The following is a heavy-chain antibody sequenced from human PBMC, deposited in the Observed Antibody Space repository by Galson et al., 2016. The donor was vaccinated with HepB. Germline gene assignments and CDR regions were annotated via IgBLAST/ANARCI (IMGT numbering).Heavy chain of an antibody. CDR1: GFSFSIYG. Sequence: SLRLSCAPSGFSFSIYGMHWVRQAPGKGLEWVANIWYDGSNKYYADFVKGRFSISRDNFQNTLFLQMNNLRDDDTAVYFCVREKGYDGYGKFDYWGQGTLVTVSS. V-gene: IGHV3-33*01. CDR3: VREKGYDGYGKFDY. D-gene: IGHD5-18*01. J-gene: IGHJ4*02. CDR2: IWYDGSNK.